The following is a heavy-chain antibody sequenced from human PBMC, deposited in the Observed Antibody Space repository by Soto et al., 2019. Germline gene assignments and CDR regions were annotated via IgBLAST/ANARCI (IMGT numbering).Heavy chain of an antibody. V-gene: IGHV3-23*01. CDR2: ISGSGGST. J-gene: IGHJ4*02. D-gene: IGHD4-17*01. CDR1: GFTFSSYA. Sequence: LRLSCAASGFTFSSYAMSWVRQAPGKGLEWVSAISGSGGSTYYADSVKGRFTISRDNSKNTLYLQMNSLRAEDTAVYYCASSTRDYGDLYYFDYWGQGTLVTVSS. CDR3: ASSTRDYGDLYYFDY.